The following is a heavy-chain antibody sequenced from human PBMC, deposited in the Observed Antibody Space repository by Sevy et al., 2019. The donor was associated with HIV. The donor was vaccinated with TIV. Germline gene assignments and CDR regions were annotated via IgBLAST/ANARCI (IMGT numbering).Heavy chain of an antibody. CDR1: GYTFTSYG. Sequence: ASVKVSCKASGYTFTSYGISWVRQAPGQGLEWMGWISAYNGNTNYAQKLQGRVTMTTDTSTSTAYMGLRSLRSDDTAVYYCALGYCSSTSCYTGGYYWGQGTLVTVSS. V-gene: IGHV1-18*01. CDR2: ISAYNGNT. J-gene: IGHJ4*02. D-gene: IGHD2-2*02. CDR3: ALGYCSSTSCYTGGYY.